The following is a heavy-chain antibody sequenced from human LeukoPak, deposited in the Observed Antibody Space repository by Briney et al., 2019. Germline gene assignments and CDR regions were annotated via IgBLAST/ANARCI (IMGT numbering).Heavy chain of an antibody. CDR3: AKGARGDTVTSIVGLNWFDP. D-gene: IGHD4-17*01. J-gene: IGHJ5*02. CDR1: GIPFISYG. CDR2: ISYDGSHK. Sequence: PGGSLRLSCAASGIPFISYGMHWVRPATGKGLEWVAVISYDGSHKYYADSVKGRFSISRDNSKNTLYLQMNSLRADDTAVYYCAKGARGDTVTSIVGLNWFDPWGQGTLVTVSS. V-gene: IGHV3-30*18.